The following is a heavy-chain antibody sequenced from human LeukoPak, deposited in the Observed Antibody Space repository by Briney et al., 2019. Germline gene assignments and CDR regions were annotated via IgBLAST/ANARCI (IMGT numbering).Heavy chain of an antibody. D-gene: IGHD2-15*01. V-gene: IGHV1-24*01. CDR3: ATVRRTGYCSGGSCYESWGFDP. Sequence: ASVKVSCKVSGYTLTELSMHWVRQAPGKGLEWMGGFDPEDGETIYAQKFQGRVTMTEDTSTDTAYMELSSLRSEDTAVYYCATVRRTGYCSGGSCYESWGFDPWGQGTLVTVSS. CDR1: GYTLTELS. J-gene: IGHJ5*02. CDR2: FDPEDGET.